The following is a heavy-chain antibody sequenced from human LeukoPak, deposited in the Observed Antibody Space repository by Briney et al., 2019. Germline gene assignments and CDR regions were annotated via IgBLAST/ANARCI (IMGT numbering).Heavy chain of an antibody. V-gene: IGHV3-7*03. CDR1: GFTFSSYG. J-gene: IGHJ4*02. D-gene: IGHD1-26*01. Sequence: GGTLRLSCAASGFTFSSYGMSWVRQAPGKGLELVANIKQDRSEKYYVDSVKGRFTISRDNAKNSLYLQMNSLRAEDTALYYCARGGVLGIGDSGSYDYWGQGTLVTVSS. CDR3: ARGGVLGIGDSGSYDY. CDR2: IKQDRSEK.